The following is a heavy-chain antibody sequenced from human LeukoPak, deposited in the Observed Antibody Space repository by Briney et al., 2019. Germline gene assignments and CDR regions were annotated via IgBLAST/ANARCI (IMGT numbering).Heavy chain of an antibody. D-gene: IGHD5-24*01. Sequence: NASETLSLTCTVSSGSISTSNYYWGWVRQPPGKALEWIGNIFYSGSTYYNPSLKSRVTISVDTSKNQFSLKLTSVTAADTAVYYCARHPSGRMWLQQGGWFDPWGQGTLVTVSS. CDR3: ARHPSGRMWLQQGGWFDP. CDR1: SGSISTSNYY. J-gene: IGHJ5*02. CDR2: IFYSGST. V-gene: IGHV4-39*01.